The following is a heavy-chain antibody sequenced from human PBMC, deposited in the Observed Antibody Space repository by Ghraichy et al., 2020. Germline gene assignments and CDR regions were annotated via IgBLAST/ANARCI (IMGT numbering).Heavy chain of an antibody. CDR2: ISGNGDRT. J-gene: IGHJ4*02. V-gene: IGHV3-23*01. D-gene: IGHD1-26*01. CDR3: AKDQGGSFYYFDY. Sequence: GGSLRLSCAASGFTFSNYAMSWVRQAPGKGLEWVSAISGNGDRTYYADSVKGRFTISRDNSKTTLYLQMNSLRAEDTAVYYCAKDQGGSFYYFDYWGQGILVTVSS. CDR1: GFTFSNYA.